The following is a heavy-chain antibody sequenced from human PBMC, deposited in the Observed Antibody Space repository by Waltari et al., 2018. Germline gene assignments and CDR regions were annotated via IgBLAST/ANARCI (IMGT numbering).Heavy chain of an antibody. D-gene: IGHD2-15*01. CDR2: IWYDGSHQ. V-gene: IGHV3-33*08. CDR3: ARDARGVEHYSFDI. CDR1: GSTFSNYG. Sequence: QVQLVASWGGGVQPGRSPRLSCTASGSTFSNYGMHWVRQAPGKGLEWVALIWYDGSHQSYADSVKGRFTISRDNSKNTLYLQMNSLRAEDTAVYYCARDARGVEHYSFDIWGQGTMVTVSS. J-gene: IGHJ3*02.